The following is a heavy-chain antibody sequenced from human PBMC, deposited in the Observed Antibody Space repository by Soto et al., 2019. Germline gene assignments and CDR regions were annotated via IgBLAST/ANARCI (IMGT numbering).Heavy chain of an antibody. D-gene: IGHD2-2*01. Sequence: GSGPTLVNPTATLTLTCTVSGLSLSNAKLGVSWIRQPPGKALEWLAHIFSNDDKSYSTSLDRRLTISKDTSKIQVALTMTNLDPVDSGTYYCALIKDCSRTDCFLASFDPWGQGTLVTVSS. CDR1: GLSLSNAKLG. J-gene: IGHJ5*02. V-gene: IGHV2-26*01. CDR2: IFSNDDK. CDR3: ALIKDCSRTDCFLASFDP.